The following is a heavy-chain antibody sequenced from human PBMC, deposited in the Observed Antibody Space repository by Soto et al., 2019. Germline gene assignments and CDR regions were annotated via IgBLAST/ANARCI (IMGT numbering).Heavy chain of an antibody. J-gene: IGHJ4*02. CDR2: ISYDGSNK. CDR3: AKDYQVLSSGTTAAFDY. D-gene: IGHD1-7*01. V-gene: IGHV3-30*18. CDR1: GFTFSSYG. Sequence: GGSLRLSCAASGFTFSSYGMHWVRQAPGKGLEWVAVISYDGSNKYYADSVKGRFTISRDNSKNTLYLQMNSLRAEDTAVYYCAKDYQVLSSGTTAAFDYWGQGTLVTVSS.